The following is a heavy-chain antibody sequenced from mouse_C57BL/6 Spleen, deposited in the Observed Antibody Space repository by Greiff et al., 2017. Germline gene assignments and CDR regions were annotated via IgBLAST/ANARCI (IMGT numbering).Heavy chain of an antibody. Sequence: EVQLVESGGGLVKPGGSLKLSCAASGFTFSDYGMHWVRQAPEKGLEWVAYISSGSSTIYYADTVKGRFTISRDNAKNTLFLQMTSLRSEDTAMYYCARRNYDGSYYYAMDYWGQGTSVTVSS. CDR3: ARRNYDGSYYYAMDY. J-gene: IGHJ4*01. CDR1: GFTFSDYG. CDR2: ISSGSSTI. V-gene: IGHV5-17*01. D-gene: IGHD2-3*01.